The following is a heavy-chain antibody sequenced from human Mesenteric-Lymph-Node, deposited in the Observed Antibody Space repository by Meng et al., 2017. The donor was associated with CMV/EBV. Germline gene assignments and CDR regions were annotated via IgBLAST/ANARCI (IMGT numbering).Heavy chain of an antibody. Sequence: GFTFSRDAMHGVRQATGKGLEWVAVISYDGSKKYDADAVKSGFTISRDNSKNTLYLQMNSLRAEDTAVYYCARGDYYYDSSGYLVYWGQGTLVTVSS. J-gene: IGHJ4*02. D-gene: IGHD3-22*01. CDR3: ARGDYYYDSSGYLVY. V-gene: IGHV3-30-3*01. CDR1: GFTFSRDA. CDR2: ISYDGSKK.